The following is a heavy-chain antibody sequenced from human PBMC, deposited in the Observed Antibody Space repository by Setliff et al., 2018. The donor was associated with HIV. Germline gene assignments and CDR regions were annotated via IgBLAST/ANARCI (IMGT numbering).Heavy chain of an antibody. D-gene: IGHD6-13*01. CDR1: GFTFSDYV. CDR2: ISYDGSNK. J-gene: IGHJ4*02. CDR3: ARVQQQLLQEDDYFDY. Sequence: PGGSLRLSCAASGFTFSDYVMYWVRQAPGKGLEWVTVISYDGSNKYYADSVKGRLTISRDNSKNTLYLQMNSLRPEDTAVYYCARVQQQLLQEDDYFDYWGQGTLVTVSS. V-gene: IGHV3-30*04.